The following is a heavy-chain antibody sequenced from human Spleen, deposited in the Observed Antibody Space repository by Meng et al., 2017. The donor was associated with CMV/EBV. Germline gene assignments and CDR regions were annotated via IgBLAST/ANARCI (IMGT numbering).Heavy chain of an antibody. D-gene: IGHD6-13*01. CDR2: ISWSTGSI. CDR3: AKGWYYYYGLDV. Sequence: SLKISCAASGFTFADYDMHWVRQAPGKGLEWVSGISWSTGSIGYADSVKVRFSLSRDNSKNTLYLQMNSLRAEDTAVYYCAKGWYYYYGLDVWGQGTTVTVSS. V-gene: IGHV3-9*01. CDR1: GFTFADYD. J-gene: IGHJ6*02.